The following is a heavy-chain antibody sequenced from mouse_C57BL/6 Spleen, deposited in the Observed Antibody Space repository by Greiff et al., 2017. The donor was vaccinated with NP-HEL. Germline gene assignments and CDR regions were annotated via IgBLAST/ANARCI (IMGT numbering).Heavy chain of an antibody. CDR3: ARTGTRGDFDY. J-gene: IGHJ2*01. CDR1: GYAFSSSW. V-gene: IGHV1-82*01. Sequence: QVQLKESGPELVKPGASVKISCKASGYAFSSSWMNWVKQRPGKGLEWIGRIYPGDGDTNYNGKFKGKATLTADKSSSTAYMQLSSLTSEDSAVYFCARTGTRGDFDYWGQGTTLTVSS. CDR2: IYPGDGDT. D-gene: IGHD4-1*01.